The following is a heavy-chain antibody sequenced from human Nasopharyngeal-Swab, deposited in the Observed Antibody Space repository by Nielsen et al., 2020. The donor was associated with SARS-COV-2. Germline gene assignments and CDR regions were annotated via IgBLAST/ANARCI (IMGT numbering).Heavy chain of an antibody. D-gene: IGHD5-12*01. Sequence: GGSLRLSCAASGFIFSSYAMHWVRQAPGKGLEWVSVISGSDHTTYYADSVKGRFTISRDNSKNTVNLQMNSLRVEDTAIYYCAKDRDSGDDSDDYYHYYGMDVWGQGTTVTVFS. V-gene: IGHV3-23*01. CDR1: GFIFSSYA. CDR3: AKDRDSGDDSDDYYHYYGMDV. J-gene: IGHJ6*02. CDR2: ISGSDHTT.